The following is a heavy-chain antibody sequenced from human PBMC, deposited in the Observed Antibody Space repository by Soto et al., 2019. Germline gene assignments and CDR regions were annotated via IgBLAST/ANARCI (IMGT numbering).Heavy chain of an antibody. D-gene: IGHD3-10*01. CDR2: ISWNSGSI. Sequence: GGSLRLSCAASGFTFDDYAMHWVRQAPGKGLEWVSGISWNSGSIGYADSVKGRFTISRDNAKNSLYLQMNSLRAEDTALYYCAKDGEAAPSFMDVWGKGTTVTVSS. CDR1: GFTFDDYA. J-gene: IGHJ6*04. V-gene: IGHV3-9*01. CDR3: AKDGEAAPSFMDV.